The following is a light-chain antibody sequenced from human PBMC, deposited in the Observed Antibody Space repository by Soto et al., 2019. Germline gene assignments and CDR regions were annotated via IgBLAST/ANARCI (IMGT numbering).Light chain of an antibody. Sequence: EIVLTQSPGTLSLSPGERATLSCRASQSLSSSYLAWYQQKPGQAPRLLIYGTSIRATGIPDRFSGSGSGTDFTLTITGLEPEDFAVYYCKQRSNWPPCYTFGQGTKGDIK. CDR3: KQRSNWPPCYT. CDR1: QSLSSSY. J-gene: IGKJ2*01. V-gene: IGKV3D-20*02. CDR2: GTS.